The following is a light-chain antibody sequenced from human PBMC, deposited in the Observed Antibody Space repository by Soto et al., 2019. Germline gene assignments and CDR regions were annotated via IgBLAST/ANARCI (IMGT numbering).Light chain of an antibody. CDR1: QSISSW. V-gene: IGKV1-5*03. J-gene: IGKJ4*01. CDR2: KAS. Sequence: DIQMTQSPSTLSASVGDRVTITCRASQSISSWLAWYQQKPGKAPKLLIYKASTLKSGVPSRFSGSGSGTEFTLTISSLQPDDFATYYCQQLNTYHPLTFGGGSKVDI. CDR3: QQLNTYHPLT.